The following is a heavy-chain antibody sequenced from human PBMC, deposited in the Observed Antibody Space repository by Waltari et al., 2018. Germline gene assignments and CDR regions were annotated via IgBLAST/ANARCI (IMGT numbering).Heavy chain of an antibody. Sequence: EVQLLESGGGLVQPGGSLRLSCAASGFTFSSYAMSWVRPAPGKGLEWVSVIYSGGSTYYADSVKGRFTISRDNSKNTLYLQMNSLRAEDTAVYYCAKDLKRSGWLTPYFDYWGQGTLVTVSS. CDR1: GFTFSSYA. D-gene: IGHD6-19*01. J-gene: IGHJ4*02. V-gene: IGHV3-23*03. CDR3: AKDLKRSGWLTPYFDY. CDR2: IYSGGST.